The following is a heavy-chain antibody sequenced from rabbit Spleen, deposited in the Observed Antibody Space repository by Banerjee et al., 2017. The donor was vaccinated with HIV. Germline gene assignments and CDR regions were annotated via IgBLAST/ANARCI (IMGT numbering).Heavy chain of an antibody. V-gene: IGHV1S40*01. J-gene: IGHJ4*01. D-gene: IGHD6-1*01. CDR2: IYNGDGST. CDR3: ARARYIRGGFGATYPTYFNL. Sequence: QSLEESRGGLVKPGGTLTLNCTVSGFSFSPTYYMCWVRQAPGKGLEWIACIYNGDGSTYYASWPKGRFTISRASSTTVTLRMTSLTAADTATYFCARARYIRGGFGATYPTYFNLWGPGTLVTVS. CDR1: GFSFSPTYY.